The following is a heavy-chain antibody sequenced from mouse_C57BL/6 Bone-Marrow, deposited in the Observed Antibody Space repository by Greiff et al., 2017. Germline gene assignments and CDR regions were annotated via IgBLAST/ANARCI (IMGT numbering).Heavy chain of an antibody. V-gene: IGHV5-4*03. J-gene: IGHJ3*01. D-gene: IGHD2-3*01. CDR3: ARGWLLRGAY. CDR1: GFTFSSYA. CDR2: ISDGGSYT. Sequence: EVMLVESGGGLVKPGGSLKLSCAASGFTFSSYAMSWVRQTPEKRLEWVATISDGGSYTYYPDNVKGRFTISRDNAKNHLYLQMSHLKSEDTAMYYCARGWLLRGAYWGQGTLVTVSA.